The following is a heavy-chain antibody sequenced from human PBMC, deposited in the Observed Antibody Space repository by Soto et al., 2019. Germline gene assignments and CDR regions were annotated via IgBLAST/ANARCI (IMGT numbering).Heavy chain of an antibody. J-gene: IGHJ5*02. V-gene: IGHV4-34*01. D-gene: IGHD4-17*01. CDR2: INHSGTT. CDR3: ARVGVRDGDYGVSRFDP. Sequence: SEILSLTCAVYGGSFSGYYWSWIRQPPGKGLEWIGEINHSGTTNYNPSLKSRVTISVDTSKNQFSLKLSSVTAADTAVYYCARVGVRDGDYGVSRFDPWGQGTLVTVSS. CDR1: GGSFSGYY.